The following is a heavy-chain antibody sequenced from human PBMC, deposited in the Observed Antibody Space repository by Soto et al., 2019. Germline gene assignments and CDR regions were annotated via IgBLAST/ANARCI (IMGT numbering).Heavy chain of an antibody. V-gene: IGHV4-34*01. CDR3: ASVCGGDCSNFDY. J-gene: IGHJ4*01. Sequence: QVQLQQWGAGLLKPSETLSLTCAVYGGSFSGYYWSWIRQPPGKGLEWIGEINHSGSTNYNPSLKSRVTISVDTYKNQFFLQLSSATAADTAVYYCASVCGGDCSNFDYWVHGTLVTVSS. D-gene: IGHD2-21*01. CDR2: INHSGST. CDR1: GGSFSGYY.